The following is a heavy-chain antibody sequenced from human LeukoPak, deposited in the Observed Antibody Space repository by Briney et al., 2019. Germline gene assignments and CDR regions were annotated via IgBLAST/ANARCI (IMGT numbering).Heavy chain of an antibody. D-gene: IGHD2-2*01. V-gene: IGHV1-18*01. Sequence: GASVKVSCKASGYTFTSYGISWVRQAPGQGLEWMGWISAYNGNTNYAQKLQGRVTMTTDTSTSTAYMELRSLRSDDTAVYYCARTTYCSSTSCRKGFDYWGQGTLVTVSS. CDR2: ISAYNGNT. CDR1: GYTFTSYG. CDR3: ARTTYCSSTSCRKGFDY. J-gene: IGHJ4*02.